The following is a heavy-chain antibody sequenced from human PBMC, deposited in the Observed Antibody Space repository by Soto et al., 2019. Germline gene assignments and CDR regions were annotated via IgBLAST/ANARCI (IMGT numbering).Heavy chain of an antibody. CDR3: ARGSGYGINWFDP. CDR1: GGTFSSYA. CDR2: IIPIFGTA. J-gene: IGHJ5*02. V-gene: IGHV1-69*12. D-gene: IGHD5-12*01. Sequence: QVQLVQSGAEVKKPGSSVKVSCKASGGTFSSYAISWVRQAPGQGLEWMGGIIPIFGTANYAQKFQGRVTITADESTSIASMGLSSVGSEDTAVYYWARGSGYGINWFDPWGQGTLVTVSS.